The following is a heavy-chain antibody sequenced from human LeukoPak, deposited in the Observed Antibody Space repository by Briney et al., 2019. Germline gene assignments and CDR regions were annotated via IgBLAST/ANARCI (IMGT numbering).Heavy chain of an antibody. Sequence: ASVKVSCKVSGYTLTELSIHWVRQAPGKGLEWMGGFDPEDGETIYAQKFQGRVTMTEDTSTDTAYMELSSLRSEDTAVYYCATDQLVGAPPYYYYYGMDVWGQGTTVTVSS. CDR3: ATDQLVGAPPYYYYYGMDV. J-gene: IGHJ6*02. CDR1: GYTLTELS. CDR2: FDPEDGET. V-gene: IGHV1-24*01. D-gene: IGHD1-26*01.